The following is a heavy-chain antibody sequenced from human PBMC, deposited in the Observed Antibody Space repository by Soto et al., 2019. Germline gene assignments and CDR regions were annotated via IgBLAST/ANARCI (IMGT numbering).Heavy chain of an antibody. CDR2: IYHSGST. V-gene: IGHV4-30-2*01. J-gene: IGHJ5*02. Sequence: SETLSLTCAVSGGSISSGGYSWSWIRQPPGKGLEWIGYIYHSGSTNYNPSLKSRVTISVDRSKNQFSLKVSSVTAADTAVYYCARGYNWFDPWGQGTLVTVSS. CDR3: ARGYNWFDP. CDR1: GGSISSGGYS.